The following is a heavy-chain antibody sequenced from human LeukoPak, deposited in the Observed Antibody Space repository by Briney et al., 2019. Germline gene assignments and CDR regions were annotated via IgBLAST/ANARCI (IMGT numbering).Heavy chain of an antibody. CDR3: ARDDIVVVPAAIYYYGMDV. CDR1: GFTFSSYG. D-gene: IGHD2-2*01. CDR2: IWYDGSNK. J-gene: IGHJ6*02. V-gene: IGHV3-33*01. Sequence: GGSLRLSCAASGFTFSSYGIHWVRQAPGKGLEWVAVIWYDGSNKYYADSVKGRFTISRDNSKDTLYLQMNSLRAEDTAVYYCARDDIVVVPAAIYYYGMDVWGQGTTVTVSS.